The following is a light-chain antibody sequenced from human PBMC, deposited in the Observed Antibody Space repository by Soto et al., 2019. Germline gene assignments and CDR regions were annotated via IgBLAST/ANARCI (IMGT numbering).Light chain of an antibody. Sequence: QSVLTQPPSVSGAPGQTVTISCTGSSSNIGAGYDVQWYQQLPGTAPKLLIYAYNVRPSGVPDRFSGSKSGTSASLAITGLQAEDEADYYCQSYDNSLSGAYVFGSGTKVTVL. CDR2: AYN. V-gene: IGLV1-40*01. CDR1: SSNIGAGYD. CDR3: QSYDNSLSGAYV. J-gene: IGLJ1*01.